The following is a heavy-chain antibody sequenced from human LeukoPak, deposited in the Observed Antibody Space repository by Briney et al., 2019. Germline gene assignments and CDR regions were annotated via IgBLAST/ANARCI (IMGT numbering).Heavy chain of an antibody. CDR2: INPSGGST. Sequence: GASVKVSCKASGYTFTSYYMHWVRQAPGQGLEWMGIINPSGGSTSYAQKFQGRVTMTRDTSTSTVYMELSSLRSEDTAVYYCARAPSRVRPIPGFYYGMDVWGQGTTVTVSS. CDR1: GYTFTSYY. J-gene: IGHJ6*02. V-gene: IGHV1-46*01. D-gene: IGHD3-10*01. CDR3: ARAPSRVRPIPGFYYGMDV.